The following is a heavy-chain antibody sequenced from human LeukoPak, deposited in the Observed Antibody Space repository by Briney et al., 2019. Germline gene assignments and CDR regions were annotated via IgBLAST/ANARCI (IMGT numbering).Heavy chain of an antibody. CDR3: AKRADGCSGVSCYYYYMDV. V-gene: IGHV3-23*01. CDR1: GFTFSSYA. D-gene: IGHD2-15*01. J-gene: IGHJ6*03. CDR2: IRGVGDST. Sequence: GGSLRLSCAASGFTFSSYAMNWVRPAPGEGREWGSTIRGVGDSTNYAESVKGRCTMSRENSKNTVYLQMNSLRVEDTAIDYCAKRADGCSGVSCYYYYMDVWGKGTTVTVSS.